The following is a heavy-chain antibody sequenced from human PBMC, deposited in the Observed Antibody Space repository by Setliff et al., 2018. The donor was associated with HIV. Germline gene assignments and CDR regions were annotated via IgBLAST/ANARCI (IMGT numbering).Heavy chain of an antibody. CDR3: ARHNKVDNWFDP. Sequence: SETLSLTCSVSGDSIDYTNYYWGWIRQPPGKGLEWIGSIYSSGNTNYTPSLKSRVFIFLDTSKNQFSLSLRSVTAADTAVYFCARHNKVDNWFDPWGQGALVTVSS. J-gene: IGHJ5*02. V-gene: IGHV4-39*01. CDR1: GDSIDYTNYY. CDR2: IYSSGNT.